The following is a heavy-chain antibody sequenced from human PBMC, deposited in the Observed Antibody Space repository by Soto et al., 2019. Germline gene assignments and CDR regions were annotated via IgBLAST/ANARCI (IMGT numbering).Heavy chain of an antibody. D-gene: IGHD6-13*01. V-gene: IGHV1-18*04. Sequence: ASVKVSCKASGYTFTSYGISWVRQAPGQGLEWMGWISAYNGNTNYAQKLQGRVTMTTDTSTSTAYMELRSLRSDDTAVYYCARVGQQLVHYYYGMDVWGQGTPVTVS. J-gene: IGHJ6*02. CDR3: ARVGQQLVHYYYGMDV. CDR1: GYTFTSYG. CDR2: ISAYNGNT.